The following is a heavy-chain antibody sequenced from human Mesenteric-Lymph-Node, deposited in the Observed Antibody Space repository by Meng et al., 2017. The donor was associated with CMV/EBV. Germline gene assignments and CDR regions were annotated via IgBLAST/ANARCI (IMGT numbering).Heavy chain of an antibody. CDR1: GYTFTDFY. D-gene: IGHD3-3*01. Sequence: ASVKVSCKASGYTFTDFYIHWVRQAPGQGPEWMGWINPWSGGTKYALDFVGRVTMTRDTSMSTVYMQLSGLKSDDTALYYCARVESFDFWSGYYYGMDVWGQGTTVTVSS. CDR3: ARVESFDFWSGYYYGMDV. V-gene: IGHV1-2*02. CDR2: INPWSGGT. J-gene: IGHJ6*02.